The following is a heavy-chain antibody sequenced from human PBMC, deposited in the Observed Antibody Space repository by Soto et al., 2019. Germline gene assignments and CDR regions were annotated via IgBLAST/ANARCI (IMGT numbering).Heavy chain of an antibody. CDR1: GFTFSSYG. J-gene: IGHJ4*02. D-gene: IGHD3-22*01. Sequence: GGSLRLSCAASGFTFSSYGMHWVRQAPGKGLEWVAVIWYDGSNKYYADSVKGRFTISRDNSKNTLYLQMNSLRAEDTAVYYCARDYDSSGYPRYCFDYWGQGTLVTVSS. V-gene: IGHV3-33*01. CDR3: ARDYDSSGYPRYCFDY. CDR2: IWYDGSNK.